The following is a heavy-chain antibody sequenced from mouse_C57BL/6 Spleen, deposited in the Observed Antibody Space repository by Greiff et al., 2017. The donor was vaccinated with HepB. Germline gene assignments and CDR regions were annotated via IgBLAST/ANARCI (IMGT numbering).Heavy chain of an antibody. CDR1: GYTFTDYY. CDR2: INPYNGGT. Sequence: EVQLQQSGPVLVKPGASVKMSCKASGYTFTDYYMNWVKQSHGKSLEWIGVINPYNGGTSYNQKFKGKATLTVDKSSSTAYMELNSLTSEDSAVYYCARSDGYDEGYYAMDYWGQGTSVTVSS. V-gene: IGHV1-19*01. CDR3: ARSDGYDEGYYAMDY. D-gene: IGHD2-2*01. J-gene: IGHJ4*01.